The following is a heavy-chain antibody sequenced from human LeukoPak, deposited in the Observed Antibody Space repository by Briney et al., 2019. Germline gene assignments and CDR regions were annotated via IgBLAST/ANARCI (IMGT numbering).Heavy chain of an antibody. CDR3: AKGAGMYVTAPDY. V-gene: IGHV3-23*01. Sequence: GGSLRLSCAASGFAFSSYTMTWVRQAPGKGLEWVSRVRGNGGDTSYVDSVKGRFTISRDNSKNTLYLQMSSLRAEDTAVYYCAKGAGMYVTAPDYWGQGTLVTVSS. D-gene: IGHD2-21*02. CDR2: VRGNGGDT. J-gene: IGHJ4*02. CDR1: GFAFSSYT.